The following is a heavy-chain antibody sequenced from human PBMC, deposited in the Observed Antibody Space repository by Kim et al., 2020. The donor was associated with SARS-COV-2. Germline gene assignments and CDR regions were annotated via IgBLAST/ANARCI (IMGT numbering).Heavy chain of an antibody. V-gene: IGHV3-53*01. J-gene: IGHJ4*02. Sequence: GGSLRLSCAASGFTVSSNYMSWVRQAPGKGLEWVSVIYSGGSTYYADSVKGRFTISRDNSKNTLYLQMNSLRAEDTAVYYCASMNYYDSSGYQPVDYWGQGTLVTVSS. D-gene: IGHD3-22*01. CDR2: IYSGGST. CDR1: GFTVSSNY. CDR3: ASMNYYDSSGYQPVDY.